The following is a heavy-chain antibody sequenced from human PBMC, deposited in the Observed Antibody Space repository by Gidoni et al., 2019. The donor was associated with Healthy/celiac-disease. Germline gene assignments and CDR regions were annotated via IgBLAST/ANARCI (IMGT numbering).Heavy chain of an antibody. CDR3: ATDGDPAAMVPTGGFAFDI. D-gene: IGHD5-18*01. J-gene: IGHJ3*02. CDR2: FDPEDGET. CDR1: GYTLTELS. Sequence: QVQLVQSGAEVKKPGASVKVSCKVSGYTLTELSMHWVRQAPGKGLEWMGGFDPEDGETIYAQKFQGRVTMTEDTSTDTAYMELSSLRSEDTAVYYCATDGDPAAMVPTGGFAFDIWGQGTMVTVSS. V-gene: IGHV1-24*01.